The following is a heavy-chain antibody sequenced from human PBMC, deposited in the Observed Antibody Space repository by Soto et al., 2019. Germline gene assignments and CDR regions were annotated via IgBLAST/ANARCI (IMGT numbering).Heavy chain of an antibody. CDR2: IKYSGTT. CDR3: SRHGVNSPFRF. CDR1: GGSISSSRCH. D-gene: IGHD3-3*01. V-gene: IGHV4-39*01. J-gene: IGHJ3*01. Sequence: PSETLSLTCTVSGGSISSSRCHWGWIRQPPGKGLEWIASIKYSGTTFYNPSLKSRVTISVDTSKNQFSLRLTSVTAADTAVYYCSRHGVNSPFRFWGQGTMVTVSS.